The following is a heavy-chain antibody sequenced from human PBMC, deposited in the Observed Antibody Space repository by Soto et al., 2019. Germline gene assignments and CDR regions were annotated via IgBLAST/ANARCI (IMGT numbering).Heavy chain of an antibody. CDR1: GGSISSDY. J-gene: IGHJ6*02. V-gene: IGHV4-4*07. Sequence: PSETLSLTCTVSGGSISSDYWSWIRQPAGKGLEWIGRIYTSGSTNYNPSLKSRVTMSVDTSKNQFSLKLSSVTAADTAVYYCARDRYCSGGSCYLMHYYYYGIDVWGQGTKVTVSS. CDR3: ARDRYCSGGSCYLMHYYYYGIDV. D-gene: IGHD2-15*01. CDR2: IYTSGST.